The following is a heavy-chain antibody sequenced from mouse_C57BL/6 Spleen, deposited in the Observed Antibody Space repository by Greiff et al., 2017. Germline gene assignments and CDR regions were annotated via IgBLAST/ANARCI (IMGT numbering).Heavy chain of an antibody. J-gene: IGHJ3*01. CDR2: IYPRSGNT. Sequence: QVQLQQSGAELARPGASVKLSCKASGYTFTSYGISWVKQRTGQGLEWIGEIYPRSGNTYYTEKFKGKATLTADKSSITAYMELRSLTSEDSAVYFCARSDYGSSFAYWGQGTLVTVSA. D-gene: IGHD1-1*01. V-gene: IGHV1-81*01. CDR3: ARSDYGSSFAY. CDR1: GYTFTSYG.